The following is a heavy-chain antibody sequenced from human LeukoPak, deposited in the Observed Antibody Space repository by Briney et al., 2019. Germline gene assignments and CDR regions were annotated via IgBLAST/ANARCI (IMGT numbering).Heavy chain of an antibody. Sequence: SETLSLTCAVYGGSFRGYYWSWLRQPPGKGLEWIGEINHSGSTNSNPSLKSRVTISVDTSKNQFSLKLSSVTAADTAVYYCARLRTYDSSGYSLRDFDYWGQGTLVTVSS. J-gene: IGHJ4*02. CDR2: INHSGST. CDR1: GGSFRGYY. V-gene: IGHV4-34*01. D-gene: IGHD3-22*01. CDR3: ARLRTYDSSGYSLRDFDY.